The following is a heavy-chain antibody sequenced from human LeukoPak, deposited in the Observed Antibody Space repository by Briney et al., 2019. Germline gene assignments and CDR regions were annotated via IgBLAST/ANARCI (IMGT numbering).Heavy chain of an antibody. D-gene: IGHD3-9*01. Sequence: SETLSITCAVSGGSISSYYWSWIRQPPGKGLEWIGYIYYSGSTNYNPSLKSRVTISVDTSKNQFSLKLSSVTAADTAVYYCARGGEATYYDISTGSLVAFDIWGQGTMVTVSS. V-gene: IGHV4-59*01. CDR2: IYYSGST. J-gene: IGHJ3*02. CDR3: ARGGEATYYDISTGSLVAFDI. CDR1: GGSISSYY.